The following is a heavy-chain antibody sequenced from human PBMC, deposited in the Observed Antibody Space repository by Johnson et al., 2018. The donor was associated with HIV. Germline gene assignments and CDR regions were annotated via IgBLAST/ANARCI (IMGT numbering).Heavy chain of an antibody. V-gene: IGHV3-74*01. CDR1: GFTFSSYW. D-gene: IGHD7-27*01. CDR3: ARENWGAFDI. J-gene: IGHJ3*02. CDR2: INSDGSST. Sequence: VQLVESGGGVVQPGGSLRLSCAASGFTFSSYWMHWVRQAPGKGLVWVSRINSDGSSTSYADSVKGRFTISRENARNSLYLQMNSLRAGDTAVYYCARENWGAFDIWGQGTMVTVSS.